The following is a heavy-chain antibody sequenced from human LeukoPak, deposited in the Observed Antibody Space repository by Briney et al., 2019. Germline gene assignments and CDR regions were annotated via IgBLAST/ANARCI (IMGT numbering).Heavy chain of an antibody. CDR1: GGSFSGYY. Sequence: SETLSLTCAVYGGSFSGYYWSWIRQPPGKGLEWIGEINHSGSTNYNPSPKSRVTISVDTSKNQFSLKLSSVTAADTAVYYCARDPIAAAGTGFDYWGQGTLVTVSS. D-gene: IGHD6-13*01. CDR2: INHSGST. J-gene: IGHJ4*02. V-gene: IGHV4-34*01. CDR3: ARDPIAAAGTGFDY.